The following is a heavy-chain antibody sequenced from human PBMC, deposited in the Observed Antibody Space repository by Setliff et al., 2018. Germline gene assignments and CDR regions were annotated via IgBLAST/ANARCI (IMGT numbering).Heavy chain of an antibody. CDR3: ARYDSSGSYYYYVLDF. CDR2: IYPGDSDT. CDR1: GYSFTSYW. J-gene: IGHJ6*04. Sequence: ESLKISCKGSGYSFTSYWIGWVRQMPGKGLEWMGIIYPGDSDTRYSPSFQGQVTISADKSISTAYLQWSSLKASDTAMYYCARYDSSGSYYYYVLDFWGKGTTVTVSS. D-gene: IGHD3-22*01. V-gene: IGHV5-51*01.